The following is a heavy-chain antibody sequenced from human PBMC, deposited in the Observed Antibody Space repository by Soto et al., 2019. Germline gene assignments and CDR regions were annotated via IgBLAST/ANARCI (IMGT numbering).Heavy chain of an antibody. J-gene: IGHJ1*01. V-gene: IGHV1-69*02. CDR2: IIPILGIA. CDR1: GGTFSSYT. CDR3: ANLYCSGGSCYSFSAEYFQH. D-gene: IGHD2-15*01. Sequence: SVKVSCKASGGTFSSYTISWVRQAPGQGLEWMGRIIPILGIANYAQKFQGRVTITADKSTSTAYMELSSLRSEDTAVYYCANLYCSGGSCYSFSAEYFQHWGQGTLVTVSS.